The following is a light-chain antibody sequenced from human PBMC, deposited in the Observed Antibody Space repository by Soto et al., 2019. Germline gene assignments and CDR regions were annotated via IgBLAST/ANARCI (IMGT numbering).Light chain of an antibody. CDR1: QAVSSNY. V-gene: IGKV3-20*01. J-gene: IGKJ2*01. Sequence: ETVLTQSPGTLSLSPGESATLSCRASQAVSSNYLAWYQQKPGQAPKLLIYAASTRAPGIPDRFSGRVSGTDFTLTITRLEPEDFAAYYCQQYGSSDLYAFGQGTKLEI. CDR2: AAS. CDR3: QQYGSSDLYA.